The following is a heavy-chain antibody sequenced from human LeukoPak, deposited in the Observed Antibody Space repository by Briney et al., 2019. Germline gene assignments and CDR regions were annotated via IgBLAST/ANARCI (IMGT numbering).Heavy chain of an antibody. CDR2: IYYSRST. Sequence: SETLSLTCTVSGGSISSSSYYWGWIRQPPGKGLEWIGSIYYSRSTYYNPSLKSRVTISVDTSKNQFSLKLSSVTAADTAVYYCARQAVAGSIDYWGQGTLVTVSS. J-gene: IGHJ4*02. CDR1: GGSISSSSYY. D-gene: IGHD6-19*01. V-gene: IGHV4-39*01. CDR3: ARQAVAGSIDY.